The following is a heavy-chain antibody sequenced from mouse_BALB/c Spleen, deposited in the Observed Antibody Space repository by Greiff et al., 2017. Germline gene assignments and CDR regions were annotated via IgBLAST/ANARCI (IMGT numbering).Heavy chain of an antibody. Sequence: VKLVESGPGLVQPSQSLSITCTVSGFSLTSYGVHWVRQSPGKGLEWLGVIWSGGSTDYNAAFISRLSISKDNSKSQVFFKMNRLQANDTAIYYCARDGNYDYFDYWGQGTTLTVSS. CDR2: IWSGGST. D-gene: IGHD2-1*01. CDR1: GFSLTSYG. J-gene: IGHJ2*01. V-gene: IGHV2-2*02. CDR3: ARDGNYDYFDY.